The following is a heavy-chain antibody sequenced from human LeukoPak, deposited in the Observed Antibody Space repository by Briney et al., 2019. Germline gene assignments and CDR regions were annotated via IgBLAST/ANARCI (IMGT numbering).Heavy chain of an antibody. CDR3: ARGRGSYSLDY. J-gene: IGHJ4*02. CDR1: GFTLSSYA. CDR2: ISGNGDST. Sequence: GGSLRLSCAASGFTLSSYAMSWVRQAPGKGLEWVSAISGNGDSTYYADSVKGRLTISGDNSKNTLYLQMNSLRAEDTAVYNCARGRGSYSLDYWGQGTLVTVSS. V-gene: IGHV3-23*01. D-gene: IGHD3-10*01.